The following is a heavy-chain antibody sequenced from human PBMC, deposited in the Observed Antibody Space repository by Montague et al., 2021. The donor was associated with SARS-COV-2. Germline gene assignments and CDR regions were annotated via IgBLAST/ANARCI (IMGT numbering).Heavy chain of an antibody. D-gene: IGHD3-10*01. Sequence: SETLSLTCAVSRGSFSNYYWTWIRQSPGKGLEWIGEINQGGAPNXTPSLKSRVTISLDTSKKQISLKLNSVTVADTAVYYCAREFEGYFDLWGRGTLVMVSS. J-gene: IGHJ2*01. V-gene: IGHV4-34*01. CDR1: RGSFSNYY. CDR2: INQGGAP. CDR3: AREFEGYFDL.